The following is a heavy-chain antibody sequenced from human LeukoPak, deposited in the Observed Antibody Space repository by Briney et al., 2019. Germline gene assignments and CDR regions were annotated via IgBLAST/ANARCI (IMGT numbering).Heavy chain of an antibody. CDR2: ISWNSGSI. J-gene: IGHJ3*02. Sequence: PGRSLRLSCAASGFTFDDYAMHWVRQAPGKGLEWVSGISWNSGSIGYADSVKGRFTISRDNAKNSLYLQMNSLRAEDTAVYYCARAKTKHTRRTYHDAFDIWGQGTMVTVSS. CDR1: GFTFDDYA. V-gene: IGHV3-9*01. CDR3: ARAKTKHTRRTYHDAFDI. D-gene: IGHD1-1*01.